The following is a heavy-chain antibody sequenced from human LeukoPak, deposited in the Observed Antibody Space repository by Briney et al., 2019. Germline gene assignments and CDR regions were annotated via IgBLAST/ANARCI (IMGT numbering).Heavy chain of an antibody. V-gene: IGHV3-74*01. D-gene: IGHD4-23*01. CDR1: GFTFSTYW. CDR3: ARDPDGGNTLDY. J-gene: IGHJ4*02. Sequence: GGSLRLSCVASGFTFSTYWMHWVRQAPGKGLEWVSRLDRDGTTTSYADSVYGRFTISRDNAKSTLYLQMRSLRAEDTAVYYCARDPDGGNTLDYWGQGTLVTVSS. CDR2: LDRDGTTT.